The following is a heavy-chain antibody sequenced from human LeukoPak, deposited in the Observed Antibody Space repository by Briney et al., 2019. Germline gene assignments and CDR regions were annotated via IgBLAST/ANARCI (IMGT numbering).Heavy chain of an antibody. Sequence: GGSLRLSCAASGFTFSNYWMSWVRQAPGKGLEWVASIDQYGRAKYYVDSVRGRFTFSRDNTKNSLHLQMNSLGAEDTAVYYCARADSYGSILDYWGQGTRVIDSS. J-gene: IGHJ4*02. CDR1: GFTFSNYW. D-gene: IGHD5-18*01. CDR3: ARADSYGSILDY. CDR2: IDQYGRAK. V-gene: IGHV3-7*04.